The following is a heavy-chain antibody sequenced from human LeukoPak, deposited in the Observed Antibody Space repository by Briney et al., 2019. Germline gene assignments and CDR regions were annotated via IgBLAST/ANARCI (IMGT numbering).Heavy chain of an antibody. CDR3: ARVDSSSWYRYFDL. D-gene: IGHD6-13*01. V-gene: IGHV4-30-2*01. CDR2: IYHGGST. J-gene: IGHJ2*01. CDR1: GGSISSGGYS. Sequence: SETLSLTCAVSGGSISSGGYSWSWIRQPPGKGLEWIGYIYHGGSTYYNPSLKSRVTISVDRSKNQFSLKLSSVTAADTAVYYCARVDSSSWYRYFDLWGRGTLVTVSS.